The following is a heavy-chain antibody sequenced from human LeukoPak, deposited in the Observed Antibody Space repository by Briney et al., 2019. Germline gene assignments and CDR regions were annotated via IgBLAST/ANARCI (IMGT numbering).Heavy chain of an antibody. Sequence: GRSLRLSCAASGFTFSSYAMSWVRQAPGKGLEWVSAISGSGGSTYYADSVKGRFTISRDNSKNTLYLQMNSLRAEDTAVYYCAKDLEGRYSSGWFGPGYFDYWGQGTLVTVSS. J-gene: IGHJ4*02. CDR2: ISGSGGST. CDR3: AKDLEGRYSSGWFGPGYFDY. D-gene: IGHD6-19*01. CDR1: GFTFSSYA. V-gene: IGHV3-23*01.